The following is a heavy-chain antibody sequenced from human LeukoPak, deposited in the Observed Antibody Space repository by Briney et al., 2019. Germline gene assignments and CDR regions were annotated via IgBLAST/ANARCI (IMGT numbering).Heavy chain of an antibody. CDR3: ASDFWSGYYTPMGVNY. CDR2: INSDGNST. V-gene: IGHV3-74*01. D-gene: IGHD3-3*01. CDR1: GFTFSRYW. J-gene: IGHJ4*02. Sequence: QSGGSLRLSCAASGFTFSRYWMHWVRHAPGKGLVWVSRINSDGNSTSYADSVKGRFTISRDNAKNTLYLQMNSLRAEDTAVYYCASDFWSGYYTPMGVNYWGQGTLVTVSS.